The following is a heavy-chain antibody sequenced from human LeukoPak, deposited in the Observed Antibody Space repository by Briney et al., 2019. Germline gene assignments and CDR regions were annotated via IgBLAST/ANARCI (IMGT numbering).Heavy chain of an antibody. V-gene: IGHV4-34*01. D-gene: IGHD1-26*01. J-gene: IGHJ5*02. CDR1: GGSFSGYY. Sequence: SETLSLTCAVYGGSFSGYYWSWIRQPPGKGLEWIGEINHSGSTNYNPSLKSRVTISVDTSKNQFSLKLSSVTAADTAVYYCARHLYSGSYYAWFDPWGQGTLVTVSS. CDR3: ARHLYSGSYYAWFDP. CDR2: INHSGST.